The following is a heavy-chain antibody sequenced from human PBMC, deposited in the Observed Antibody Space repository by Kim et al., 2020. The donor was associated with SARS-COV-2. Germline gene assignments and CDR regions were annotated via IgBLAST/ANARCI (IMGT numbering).Heavy chain of an antibody. CDR1: GFTFSSYS. CDR2: ISSSSSTI. V-gene: IGHV3-48*02. CDR3: ARELGGYYEARNFDY. D-gene: IGHD1-26*01. Sequence: GGSLRLSCAASGFTFSSYSMNWVRQAPGKGLEWVSYISSSSSTIYYADSVKGRFTISRDNAKNSLYLQMNSLRDEDTAVYYCARELGGYYEARNFDYWGQGTLVTVSS. J-gene: IGHJ4*02.